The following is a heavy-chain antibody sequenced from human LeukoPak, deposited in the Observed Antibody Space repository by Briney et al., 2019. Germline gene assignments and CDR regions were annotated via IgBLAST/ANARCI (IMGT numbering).Heavy chain of an antibody. CDR1: GFTVSSNY. V-gene: IGHV3-53*01. CDR3: ARDGAYGSGSYYLCYHSYMDV. D-gene: IGHD3-10*01. J-gene: IGHJ6*03. Sequence: GGSLRLSCAASGFTVSSNYMSWVRQAPGKGLEWVSVIYSGGSTYYADSVKGRFTISRDNSKNTLYLQMNSLRAEDTAVYYCARDGAYGSGSYYLCYHSYMDVWGKGTTVTVSS. CDR2: IYSGGST.